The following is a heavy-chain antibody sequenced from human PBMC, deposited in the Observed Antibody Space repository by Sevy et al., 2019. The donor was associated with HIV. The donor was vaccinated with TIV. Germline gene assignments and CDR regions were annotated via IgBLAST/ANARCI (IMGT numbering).Heavy chain of an antibody. D-gene: IGHD6-6*01. Sequence: GGSLRLSCAASGFTFSSYGMLWVRQAPGKGLEWVTSILYDGSNKYYADSLKGRFTISRDNSKNMLYLQMNSLRVEDTAIYYCARGLAALPGYYYGFDVWGQGTTVTVSS. CDR1: GFTFSSYG. CDR3: ARGLAALPGYYYGFDV. CDR2: ILYDGSNK. J-gene: IGHJ6*02. V-gene: IGHV3-30*03.